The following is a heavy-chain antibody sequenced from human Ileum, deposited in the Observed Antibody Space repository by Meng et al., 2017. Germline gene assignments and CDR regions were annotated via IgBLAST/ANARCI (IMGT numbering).Heavy chain of an antibody. D-gene: IGHD2-2*01. CDR1: GGSIGRAAYY. CDR3: ARGVSAAGLFDN. J-gene: IGHJ4*02. CDR2: IHYTGST. Sequence: QVQLHESGSGLVKVSQTLSLTCTVSGGSIGRAAYYWTWIRQHPAKGLEWIGYIHYTGSTSYNPSLESRTSTSIDTSNNQFSLKVTSVTAADTAVYYCARGVSAAGLFDNWGPGTLVTVSS. V-gene: IGHV4-31*03.